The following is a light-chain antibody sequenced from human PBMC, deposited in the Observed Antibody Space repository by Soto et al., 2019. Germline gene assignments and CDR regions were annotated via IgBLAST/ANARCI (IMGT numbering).Light chain of an antibody. CDR2: DAS. Sequence: DIQMTQSPSSLSTFVGDRVTMTCQASQDISNSLNWYQQKPGKPPQLLIYDASNLETGVSPRFSAGGSGTNFTLTINRLQPEDLATYYCHHHHSLPPWTFGPGTKVEI. CDR1: QDISNS. J-gene: IGKJ1*01. V-gene: IGKV1-33*01. CDR3: HHHHSLPPWT.